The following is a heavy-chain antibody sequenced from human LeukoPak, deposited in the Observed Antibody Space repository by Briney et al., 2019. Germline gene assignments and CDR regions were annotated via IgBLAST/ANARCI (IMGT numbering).Heavy chain of an antibody. D-gene: IGHD3-9*01. CDR2: IRPDGRET. CDR3: AKGIRYSDWLLKY. CDR1: GFTFTNHW. Sequence: GGSLRLSCAASGFTFTNHWMHWVRQAPGKGLVWVSRIRPDGRETNHADSVKGRFTISRDNSKNSLYLQMNSLRTEDTAFYYCAKGIRYSDWLLKYWGLGTLVTVSS. V-gene: IGHV3-74*01. J-gene: IGHJ4*02.